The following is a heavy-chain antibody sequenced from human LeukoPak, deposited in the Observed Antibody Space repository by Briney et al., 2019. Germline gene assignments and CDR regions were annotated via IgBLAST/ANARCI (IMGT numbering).Heavy chain of an antibody. CDR1: GFTFSSYG. Sequence: GGSLRLSCAASGFTFSSYGMHWVRQAPGKGLEWVAVISYDGSNKYCADSVKGRFTISRDNSKNTLYLQMNSLRAEDTAVYYCAKGEYYYDSSGYPYYFDYWGQGTLVTVSS. V-gene: IGHV3-30*18. J-gene: IGHJ4*02. CDR3: AKGEYYYDSSGYPYYFDY. CDR2: ISYDGSNK. D-gene: IGHD3-22*01.